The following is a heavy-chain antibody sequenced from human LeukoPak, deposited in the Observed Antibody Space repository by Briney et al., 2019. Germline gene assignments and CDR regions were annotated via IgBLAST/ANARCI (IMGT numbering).Heavy chain of an antibody. J-gene: IGHJ4*02. CDR3: ARGLRRGDY. CDR1: GFTFTIYT. V-gene: IGHV3-21*01. Sequence: GGSQRLSCAASGFTFTIYTMNWVRQAPGRGLEWVSSISSTGNNIYYADSVKGRFTISRDNAKVSLYLEMNSLRAEDTAVYYCARGLRRGDYWGQGTLVTVSS. D-gene: IGHD4-17*01. CDR2: ISSTGNNI.